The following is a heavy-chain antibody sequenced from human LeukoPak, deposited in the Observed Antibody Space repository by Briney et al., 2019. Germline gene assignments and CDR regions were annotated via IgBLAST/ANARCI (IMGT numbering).Heavy chain of an antibody. D-gene: IGHD2-2*02. J-gene: IGHJ5*02. V-gene: IGHV1-69*13. CDR3: ARDEVAAAIRQYFDP. CDR2: IIAIFGTP. Sequence: SVKVSCKASGGTFSSYGITWVRQAPGQGLEWMGGIIAIFGTPKYAQKFQGRVTISADESTSTAYMEVTSLIPEDTAVYYCARDEVAAAIRQYFDPWGQGTLVTVSS. CDR1: GGTFSSYG.